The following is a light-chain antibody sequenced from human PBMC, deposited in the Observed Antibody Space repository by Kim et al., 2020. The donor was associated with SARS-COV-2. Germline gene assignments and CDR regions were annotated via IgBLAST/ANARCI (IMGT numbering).Light chain of an antibody. J-gene: IGKJ2*02. V-gene: IGKV1-16*01. CDR2: ATT. CDR3: QQYNSYPRT. CDR1: QNFSHY. Sequence: SASVGDRVTITCQASQNFSHYLAWFQVKPGKAPKSLIYATTSLHSGVPPRFSGSGSGTDFTLTISNLQPEDFATYYCQQYNSYPRTFGQGTKLEI.